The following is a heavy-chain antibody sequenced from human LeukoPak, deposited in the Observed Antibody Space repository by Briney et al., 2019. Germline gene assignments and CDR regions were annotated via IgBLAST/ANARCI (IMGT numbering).Heavy chain of an antibody. D-gene: IGHD3-10*01. CDR3: ARDLITMVRGVSSKYGY. CDR2: IIPIFGRT. Sequence: SVKVSCKPSGGTLDTYAITWVRQAPGQGLDWMGGIIPIFGRTNYAQKFQGRVTMTTDTSTSTAYMELRSLRSDDTAVYYCARDLITMVRGVSSKYGYWGQGTLVTVSS. CDR1: GGTLDTYA. V-gene: IGHV1-69*05. J-gene: IGHJ4*02.